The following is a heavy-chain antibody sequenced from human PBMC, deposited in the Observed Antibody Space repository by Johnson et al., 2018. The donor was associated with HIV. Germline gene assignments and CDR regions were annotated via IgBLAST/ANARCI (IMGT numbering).Heavy chain of an antibody. V-gene: IGHV3-30*18. J-gene: IGHJ3*02. CDR2: ISYDGANK. D-gene: IGHD1-7*01. CDR3: AKDFGDAGGTTHDAFDI. Sequence: QMQLVESGGGVVQPGRSLRLSCVASRFTFSSYGMHWVRQAPGKGLEWVAVISYDGANKYYADSVKGRFTISRDNSKNTLYLQMHSLRAEDTAGYYCAKDFGDAGGTTHDAFDIWGHGTTGTVSS. CDR1: RFTFSSYG.